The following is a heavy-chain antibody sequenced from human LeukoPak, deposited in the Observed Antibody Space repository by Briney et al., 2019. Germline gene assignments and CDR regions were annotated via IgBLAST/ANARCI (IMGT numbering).Heavy chain of an antibody. D-gene: IGHD2-21*01. CDR1: GFTFNNYG. V-gene: IGHV3-30*18. J-gene: IGHJ4*02. CDR3: AKDPWPYLYYFDY. CDR2: ISYDGSNK. Sequence: QPGGSLRLSCAASGFTFNNYGMHWVRQAPGKGLEWVAVISYDGSNKYYADSVKGRFTISRDNSKNTLYLQMNSLRAEDTAVYYCAKDPWPYLYYFDYWGQGTLVTVSS.